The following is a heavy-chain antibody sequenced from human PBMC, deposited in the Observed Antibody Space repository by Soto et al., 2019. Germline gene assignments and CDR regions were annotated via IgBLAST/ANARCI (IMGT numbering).Heavy chain of an antibody. D-gene: IGHD3-9*01. CDR1: GFTPTTTP. CDR2: ISGTASRT. Sequence: GSLRLSCAGSGFTPTTTPLSWVRQPPGKGLEWVTTISGTASRTYYVDSVKGRFFIPRGNSKNTVTLQMNNLTVDDTAVYYCATSFRYFDNWGQGTRVTVSS. CDR3: ATSFRYFDN. J-gene: IGHJ4*02. V-gene: IGHV3-23*01.